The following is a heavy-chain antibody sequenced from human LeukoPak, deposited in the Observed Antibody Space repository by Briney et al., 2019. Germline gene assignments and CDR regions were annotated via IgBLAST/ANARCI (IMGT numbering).Heavy chain of an antibody. D-gene: IGHD6-13*01. CDR1: GFTFDDYA. CDR3: AKDSSSWPDAFDI. J-gene: IGHJ3*02. Sequence: GRSLRLSCAASGFTFDDYAMHWVRQTPGKGLEWVSGISWNSENINYADSVKGRFTISRDNAKSSLYLQMNSLRAEDMALYYCAKDSSSWPDAFDIWGQGTMVTVSS. V-gene: IGHV3-9*03. CDR2: ISWNSENI.